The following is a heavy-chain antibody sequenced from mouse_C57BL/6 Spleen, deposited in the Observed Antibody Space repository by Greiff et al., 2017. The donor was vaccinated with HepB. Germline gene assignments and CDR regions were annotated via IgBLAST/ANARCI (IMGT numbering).Heavy chain of an antibody. J-gene: IGHJ3*01. Sequence: VQLVESGAELMKPGASVKLSCKATGYTFTGYWIEWVKQRPGHGLEWIGEILPGSGSTNYNEKFKGKATFTADTSSNTAYMQLSSLTTEDSAIYYGARENDGYYGGFAYWGQGTLVTVSA. V-gene: IGHV1-9*01. CDR2: ILPGSGST. CDR3: ARENDGYYGGFAY. D-gene: IGHD2-3*01. CDR1: GYTFTGYW.